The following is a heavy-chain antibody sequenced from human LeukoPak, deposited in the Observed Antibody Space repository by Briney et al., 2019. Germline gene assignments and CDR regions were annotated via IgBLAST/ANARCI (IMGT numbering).Heavy chain of an antibody. D-gene: IGHD2-2*01. CDR2: IYYSGST. J-gene: IGHJ6*03. CDR1: GGSISSYY. V-gene: IGHV4-59*01. Sequence: PSETLSLTCTVSGGSISSYYWSWIRQPPGKGLEWIGYIYYSGSTNYNPSLKSRVTISVDTSKNQFSLKLSSVTAADTAVYYCARVYCSSTSCYRLPELVDYYYYYYMDVWGKGTTVTVSS. CDR3: ARVYCSSTSCYRLPELVDYYYYYYMDV.